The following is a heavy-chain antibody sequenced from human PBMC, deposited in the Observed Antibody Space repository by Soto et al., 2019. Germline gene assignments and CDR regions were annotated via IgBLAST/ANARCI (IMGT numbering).Heavy chain of an antibody. CDR2: IVVGSGNT. D-gene: IGHD2-2*01. CDR1: GFTFSNSA. CDR3: VLCTTTSCYGKFDY. Sequence: KVSCKASGFTFSNSAIQWMRQARGERLEWIGWIVVGSGNTNYAQKIQERVTIIRDMSTSTSYMELSSLTSEDTAVYYCVLCTTTSCYGKFDYWGQGTLVTVSS. J-gene: IGHJ4*02. V-gene: IGHV1-58*02.